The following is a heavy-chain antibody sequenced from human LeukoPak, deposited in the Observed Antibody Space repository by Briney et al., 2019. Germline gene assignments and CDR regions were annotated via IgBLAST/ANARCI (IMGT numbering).Heavy chain of an antibody. CDR3: ARGLPPVMKYYFDY. Sequence: GGSLRLSCAASGFTFSIYWMSWVRQAPGKGLEWVAVMWYDGSNKYYADSVKGRFTISRDDSKNTLYLQMNSLRAEDTAMYYCARGLPPVMKYYFDYWGQGTLVTVSS. D-gene: IGHD4-11*01. CDR2: MWYDGSNK. CDR1: GFTFSIYW. V-gene: IGHV3-33*08. J-gene: IGHJ4*02.